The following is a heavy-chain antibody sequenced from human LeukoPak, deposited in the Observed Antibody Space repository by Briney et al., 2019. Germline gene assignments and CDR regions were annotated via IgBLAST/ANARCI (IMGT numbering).Heavy chain of an antibody. CDR2: IYPSDSDT. J-gene: IGHJ6*03. D-gene: IGHD3-10*01. CDR1: GYTFSNYW. V-gene: IGHV5-51*01. CDR3: ASFHYYSSGGYYYQSYLEV. Sequence: GESLKISCKGSGYTFSNYWIGWVRQMSGKGLEWMGIIYPSDSDTRYSPSFQGQVTISADKSISTAYLQWSSLKASDTAMYYCASFHYYSSGGYYYQSYLEVWAKGPRSPSP.